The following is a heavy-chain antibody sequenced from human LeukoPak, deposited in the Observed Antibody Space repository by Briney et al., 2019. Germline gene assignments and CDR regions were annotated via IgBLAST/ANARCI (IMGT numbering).Heavy chain of an antibody. D-gene: IGHD3-22*01. CDR3: AGEYYDSSGYYQGPPYFDY. CDR2: IIPIFGTA. J-gene: IGHJ4*02. V-gene: IGHV1-69*13. Sequence: SVKVSCKASGGTFSSYVISWVRQAPGQGLEWMGGIIPIFGTANYAQKFQGRVTITADESTSTAYMELSSLRSEDTAVYYCAGEYYDSSGYYQGPPYFDYWGQGTLVTVSS. CDR1: GGTFSSYV.